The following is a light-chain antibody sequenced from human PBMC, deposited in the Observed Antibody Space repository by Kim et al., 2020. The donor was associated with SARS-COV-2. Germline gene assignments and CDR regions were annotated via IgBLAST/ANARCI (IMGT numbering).Light chain of an antibody. CDR2: RDS. CDR3: QVWDSSTYV. CDR1: NIGSKN. V-gene: IGLV3-9*01. J-gene: IGLJ1*01. Sequence: VALGQTARITWGGNNIGSKNVHWYQQKPGQAPVLVIYRDSNRPSGIPERFSGSNAGNTATLTISRAQAGDEADYYCQVWDSSTYVFGTGTKVTVL.